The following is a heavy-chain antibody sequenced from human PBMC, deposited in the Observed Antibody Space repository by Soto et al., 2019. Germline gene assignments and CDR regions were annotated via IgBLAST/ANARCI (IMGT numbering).Heavy chain of an antibody. J-gene: IGHJ4*02. Sequence: APVKVSCEASGYTFTSYAMHWVRQAPGQRLEWMGWINAGNGNTKYSQKFQGRVTITRDTSASTAYMELSSLRSEDTAVYYCARGITLPTPLDYWGQGTLVTVSS. CDR3: ARGITLPTPLDY. CDR1: GYTFTSYA. V-gene: IGHV1-3*01. D-gene: IGHD1-20*01. CDR2: INAGNGNT.